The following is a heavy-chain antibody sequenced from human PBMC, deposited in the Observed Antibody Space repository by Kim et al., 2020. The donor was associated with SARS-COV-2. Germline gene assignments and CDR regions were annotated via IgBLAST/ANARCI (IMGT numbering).Heavy chain of an antibody. V-gene: IGHV1-69*01. D-gene: IGHD3-10*01. Sequence: YAQKFQGRVTITADESTSPAYMELSSLRSEDTAVYYCARVLGVRDGLFDYWGQGTLVTVSS. J-gene: IGHJ4*02. CDR3: ARVLGVRDGLFDY.